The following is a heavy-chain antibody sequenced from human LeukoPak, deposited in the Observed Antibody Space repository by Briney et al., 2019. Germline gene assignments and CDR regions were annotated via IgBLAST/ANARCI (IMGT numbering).Heavy chain of an antibody. V-gene: IGHV3-21*01. CDR2: ISSSSSYI. D-gene: IGHD3-10*01. CDR3: ARDLHYYGSGSQFDY. Sequence: GGSLRLSCAASGFTFSSYSMNWVRQAPGKGLEWVSSISSSSSYIYYADSVKGRFTTSRDNAKNSLYLQMNSLRAEDTAVYYCARDLHYYGSGSQFDYWGQGTLVTVSS. J-gene: IGHJ4*02. CDR1: GFTFSSYS.